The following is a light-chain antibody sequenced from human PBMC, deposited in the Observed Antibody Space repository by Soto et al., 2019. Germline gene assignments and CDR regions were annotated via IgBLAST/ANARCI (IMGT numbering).Light chain of an antibody. Sequence: SPSSFSASTGDRVTITCRASQGISSYLAWYQQKPGKAPKLLIYAASTLQSGVPSRFSGSGSGTDFTLTISCLQSEDFATYYCQQYYSYLRTFGQGTKVDIK. CDR3: QQYYSYLRT. CDR2: AAS. CDR1: QGISSY. V-gene: IGKV1-8*01. J-gene: IGKJ1*01.